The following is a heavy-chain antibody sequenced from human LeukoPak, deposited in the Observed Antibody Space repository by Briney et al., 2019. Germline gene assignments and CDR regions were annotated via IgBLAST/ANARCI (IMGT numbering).Heavy chain of an antibody. Sequence: GRSLRLSCAASGFTFSSYAMHWVRQAPGKGLEWVAVISYDGSNKCYADSVKGRFTISRDNSKNTLYLQMNSLRAEDTAVYYCARDPKMATIQYYFDYWGQGTLVTVSS. CDR2: ISYDGSNK. D-gene: IGHD5-24*01. J-gene: IGHJ4*02. V-gene: IGHV3-30-3*01. CDR3: ARDPKMATIQYYFDY. CDR1: GFTFSSYA.